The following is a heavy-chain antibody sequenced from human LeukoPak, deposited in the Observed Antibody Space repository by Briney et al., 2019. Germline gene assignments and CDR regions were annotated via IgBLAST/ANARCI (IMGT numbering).Heavy chain of an antibody. D-gene: IGHD3-22*01. CDR2: IIPIFGTA. J-gene: IGHJ4*02. CDR1: GSTFSSYA. Sequence: ASVKVSRKASGSTFSSYAISWVRQAPGQGLEWMGGIIPIFGTANYAQKFQGRVTITTDESTSTAYMELSSLRSEDTAVYYCARAVGYYDSSGYYYPYWGQGTLVTVSS. V-gene: IGHV1-69*05. CDR3: ARAVGYYDSSGYYYPY.